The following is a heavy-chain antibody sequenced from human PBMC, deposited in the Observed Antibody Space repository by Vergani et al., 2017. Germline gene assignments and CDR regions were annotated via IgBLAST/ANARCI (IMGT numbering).Heavy chain of an antibody. CDR2: IITSFGTT. CDR1: VGPFKNSA. Sequence: QVQLVQSGAEVKKPGCSVKVSCMASVGPFKNSAFSWVRQVPGQGLEWMGRIITSFGTTDYAQNVQGRFPIIADEFTQTVDMQLSNLRSEYTAVYYSAGDGPGGGVDCSAGWYFDLWGHGTPVTVSS. J-gene: IGHJ2*01. D-gene: IGHD2-21*02. V-gene: IGHV1-69*13. CDR3: AGDGPGGGVDCSAGWYFDL.